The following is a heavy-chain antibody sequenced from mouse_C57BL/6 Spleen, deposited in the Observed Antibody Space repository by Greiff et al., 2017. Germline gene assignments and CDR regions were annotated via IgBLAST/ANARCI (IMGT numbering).Heavy chain of an antibody. CDR2: IYPGSGNT. CDR1: GYTFTDYY. V-gene: IGHV1-76*01. CDR3: ARAYYRNPGWFAY. D-gene: IGHD2-5*01. Sequence: VQLQQSGAELVRPGASVKLSCKASGYTFTDYYINWVKQRPGQGLEWIARIYPGSGNTYYNEKFKGKATLTAEKSSSTAYMQLSSLTSEDSAVYFCARAYYRNPGWFAYWGQGTLVTVSA. J-gene: IGHJ3*01.